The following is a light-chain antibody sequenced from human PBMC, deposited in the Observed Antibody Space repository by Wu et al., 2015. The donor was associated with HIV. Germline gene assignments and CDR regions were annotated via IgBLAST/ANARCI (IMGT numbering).Light chain of an antibody. CDR3: QQYGSSPET. Sequence: EIVLTQSPGTLSLSPGERATLSCRASQSVSSNYLAWYQQKPGQAPRLLIYDVSSRATGIPDRFSGSGSETDFTLIISRLEPEDFAVYYCQQYGSSPETFGQGTKVEIK. CDR1: QSVSSNY. J-gene: IGKJ1*01. V-gene: IGKV3-20*01. CDR2: DVS.